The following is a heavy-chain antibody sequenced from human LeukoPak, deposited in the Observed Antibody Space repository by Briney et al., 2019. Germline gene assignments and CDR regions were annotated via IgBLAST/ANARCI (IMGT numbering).Heavy chain of an antibody. V-gene: IGHV1-8*01. CDR3: ARGPTLVRGVIMPDSVGGMDV. CDR2: MNPNSGNT. J-gene: IGHJ6*02. D-gene: IGHD3-10*01. CDR1: GFTFTSYD. Sequence: GPSVKVSCKASGFTFTSYDINWVRQAPGQGLEWMGWMNPNSGNTRYAQKVQGRITMTRDTSISTAYVELSSLRSEDTAVYYCARGPTLVRGVIMPDSVGGMDVWGQGTTVTVSS.